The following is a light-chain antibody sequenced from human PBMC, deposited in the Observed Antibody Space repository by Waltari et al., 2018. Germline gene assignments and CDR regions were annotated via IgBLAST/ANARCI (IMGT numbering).Light chain of an antibody. Sequence: DIQMTQSPSSLSASVEDRVTITCRASQKISSYLNWYQQKPGTAPRLLFYDASRLQSGVPSRFSGSGSGTDFTLTISSLQPEDFGTYYCQQTYTTPRTFGQGTKVETK. CDR2: DAS. V-gene: IGKV1-39*01. J-gene: IGKJ1*01. CDR3: QQTYTTPRT. CDR1: QKISSY.